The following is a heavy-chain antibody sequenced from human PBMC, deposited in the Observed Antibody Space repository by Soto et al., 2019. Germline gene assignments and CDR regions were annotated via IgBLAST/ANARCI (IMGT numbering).Heavy chain of an antibody. CDR1: GFTFSSYA. Sequence: GGSLRLSCSASGFTFSSYAMHWVRQAPGKGLEYVSAISSNGGSTYYADSVKGRFTISRDNSKNTLYLQMGSLRAEDTAVYYCVKDNIPTKAVAGTFDYWGQGTLVTVSS. D-gene: IGHD6-19*01. V-gene: IGHV3-64D*06. J-gene: IGHJ4*02. CDR2: ISSNGGST. CDR3: VKDNIPTKAVAGTFDY.